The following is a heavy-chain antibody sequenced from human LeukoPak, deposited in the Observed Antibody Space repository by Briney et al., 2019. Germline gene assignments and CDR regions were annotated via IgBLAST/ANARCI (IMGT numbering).Heavy chain of an antibody. V-gene: IGHV4-34*01. CDR3: ATGYCSGGSCYLPFDY. CDR1: GGSFSGYY. Sequence: PSETLSLTCAVYGGSFSGYYWSWTRQPPGKGLEWIGEINHSGSTNYNPSLKSRVTISVDTSKNQFSLKLSSVTAADTAVYYCATGYCSGGSCYLPFDYWGQGTLVTVSS. CDR2: INHSGST. D-gene: IGHD2-15*01. J-gene: IGHJ4*02.